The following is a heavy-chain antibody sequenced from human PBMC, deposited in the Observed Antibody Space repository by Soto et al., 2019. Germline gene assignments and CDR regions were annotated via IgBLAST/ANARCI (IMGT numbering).Heavy chain of an antibody. CDR1: GFTFSSYS. CDR2: ISSSSYI. V-gene: IGHV3-21*01. CDR3: ARMRILHAFDI. J-gene: IGHJ3*02. Sequence: CAASGFTFSSYSMNWVRQAPGKGLEWVSSISSSSYIYYADSVKGRFTISRDNAKNSLYLQMNSLRAEDTAVYYCARMRILHAFDIWGQGXMVTV.